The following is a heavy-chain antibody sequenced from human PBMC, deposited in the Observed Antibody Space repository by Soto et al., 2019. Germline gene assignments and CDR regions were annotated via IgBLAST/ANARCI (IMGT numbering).Heavy chain of an antibody. D-gene: IGHD6-13*01. CDR2: INHSGST. J-gene: IGHJ4*02. CDR1: GGSFSGYY. V-gene: IGHV4-34*01. Sequence: SETLSLTCAVYGGSFSGYYWSWIRQPPGKGLERIGEINHSGSTNYNPSLKSRVTISVDTSKNQFSLKLSSVTAADTAVYYCARGVRGYSSSWYVYWGQGILVTVSS. CDR3: ARGVRGYSSSWYVY.